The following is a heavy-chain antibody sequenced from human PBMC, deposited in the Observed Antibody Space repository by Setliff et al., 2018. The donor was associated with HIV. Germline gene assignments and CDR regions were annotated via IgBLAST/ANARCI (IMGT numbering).Heavy chain of an antibody. Sequence: QAGGSLRLSCAASGFTFSSYEMNWVRQAPGKGLEWVSYISNRGNTIYYAVSVKGRFTISRDNAKNSLDLQMRSLRAEDPAVYYCARSEKYCGTVSCFRGHYGMDVWGQGTAVTVSS. V-gene: IGHV3-48*03. CDR3: ARSEKYCGTVSCFRGHYGMDV. CDR1: GFTFSSYE. D-gene: IGHD2-21*01. J-gene: IGHJ6*02. CDR2: ISNRGNTI.